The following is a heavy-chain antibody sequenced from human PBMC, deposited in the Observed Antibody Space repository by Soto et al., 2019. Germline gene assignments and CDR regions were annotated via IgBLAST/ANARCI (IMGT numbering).Heavy chain of an antibody. Sequence: QVQLVESGGGVVQPGRSLRLSCAASGFTFSSYAMHWVRQAPGKGLEWVAVISYDGSNKYYADSVKGRFTISRDNSKNTLYLQMTSLRAEDTAVYYCARGVDYGDRTADWGQGTLVTVSS. D-gene: IGHD4-17*01. CDR2: ISYDGSNK. V-gene: IGHV3-30-3*01. J-gene: IGHJ4*02. CDR3: ARGVDYGDRTAD. CDR1: GFTFSSYA.